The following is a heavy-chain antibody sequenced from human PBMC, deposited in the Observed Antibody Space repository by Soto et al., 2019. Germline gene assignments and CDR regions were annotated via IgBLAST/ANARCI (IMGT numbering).Heavy chain of an antibody. V-gene: IGHV4-59*02. J-gene: IGHJ6*02. CDR2: IYLGGSA. CDR3: TRGKWFPRGYGMDV. D-gene: IGHD3-22*01. Sequence: QVQLQESGPGLVKPSETLFLTCTVSGDSVTSDYWSWIRQPPGKRLEYIGFIYLGGSANYNPSLESRVTISPDKSKNQLSLRLTSVTAADTAVYYCTRGKWFPRGYGMDVWGRGTTVTVS. CDR1: GDSVTSDY.